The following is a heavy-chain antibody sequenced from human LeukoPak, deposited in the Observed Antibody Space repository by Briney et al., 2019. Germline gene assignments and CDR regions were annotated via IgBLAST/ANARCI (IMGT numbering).Heavy chain of an antibody. Sequence: GASVKVSCKASGYTFTSYGISWVRQAPGQGLEWMGWISAYNGNTNYAQKLQGRVTMTTDTSTSTAYMELRSLRSDDTAVYYCTRMSPYCSSTSCPSIDYWGQGTLVTVSS. D-gene: IGHD2-2*01. CDR1: GYTFTSYG. J-gene: IGHJ4*02. CDR2: ISAYNGNT. V-gene: IGHV1-18*01. CDR3: TRMSPYCSSTSCPSIDY.